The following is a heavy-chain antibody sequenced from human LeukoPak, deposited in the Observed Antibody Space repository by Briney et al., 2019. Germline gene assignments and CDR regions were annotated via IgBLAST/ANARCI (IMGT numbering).Heavy chain of an antibody. J-gene: IGHJ4*02. Sequence: PSQTLSLTCTVSGGSISSGGYSWSWIRQHPGKGLEWIGYIYYSGSTNYNPSLKSRVTISVDTSKNQFSLKLSSVTAADTAVYYCARLNTVTTPFFVDYYFDYWGQGTLATVSS. D-gene: IGHD4-17*01. CDR2: IYYSGST. CDR1: GGSISSGGYS. V-gene: IGHV4-61*08. CDR3: ARLNTVTTPFFVDYYFDY.